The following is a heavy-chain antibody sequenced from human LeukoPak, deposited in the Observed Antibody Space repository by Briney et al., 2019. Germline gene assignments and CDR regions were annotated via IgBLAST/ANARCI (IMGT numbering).Heavy chain of an antibody. CDR3: VVDLSGSADY. J-gene: IGHJ4*02. V-gene: IGHV3-74*01. CDR1: GFSFSNCW. CDR2: TNEHGTII. Sequence: GGSLRLSCAASGFSFSNCWFHWVRQAPGEGLVWVSRTNEHGTIINYADSVKGRFTISRDKAKNTLYLQMNSLRTEDSALYYCVVDLSGSADYWGQGTLVTVSS. D-gene: IGHD3-10*01.